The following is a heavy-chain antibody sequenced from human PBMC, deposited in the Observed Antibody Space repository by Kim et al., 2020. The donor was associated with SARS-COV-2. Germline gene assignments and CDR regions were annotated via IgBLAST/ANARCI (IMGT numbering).Heavy chain of an antibody. CDR3: ARLPDLTGWPFDA. Sequence: SETLSLTCTVSVDSINSDYWTWIRQPPGKGLEWIAYIRYSGKTAYNPSLRSRVAISIDASKSHFSLQLTSVTAADTAVYFCARLPDLTGWPFDAWGQGVLVTVSS. CDR1: VDSINSDY. J-gene: IGHJ4*02. V-gene: IGHV4-59*01. CDR2: IRYSGKT. D-gene: IGHD6-19*01.